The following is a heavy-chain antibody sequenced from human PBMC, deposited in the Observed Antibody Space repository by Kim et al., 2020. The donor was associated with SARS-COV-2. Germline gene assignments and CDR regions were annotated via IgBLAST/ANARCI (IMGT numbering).Heavy chain of an antibody. CDR1: GFTFSSYG. CDR3: AKEQLVQNPDYYYYYGMHV. D-gene: IGHD6-6*01. Sequence: GRSLRLSCAASGFTFSSYGMHWVRQAPGKGLEWVAVISYDGSNKYYADSVKGRFTISRDNSKNTLYLQMNSLRAEDTAVYYCAKEQLVQNPDYYYYYGMHVWGQGTTVTVSS. V-gene: IGHV3-30*18. CDR2: ISYDGSNK. J-gene: IGHJ6*02.